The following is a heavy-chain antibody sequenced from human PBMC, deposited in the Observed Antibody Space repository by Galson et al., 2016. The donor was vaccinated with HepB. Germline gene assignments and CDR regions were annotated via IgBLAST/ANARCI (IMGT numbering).Heavy chain of an antibody. Sequence: SVKVSCKASGYKFTTYGISWVRQAPGQGLEWIGWINPYSGDTHYAKNLQGRVTLTTDTSTSTAYMEVRGLRFDDTAVFYCARDTYRGVLDYGDAFDYWGQGTLVTISS. CDR1: GYKFTTYG. V-gene: IGHV1-18*01. CDR2: INPYSGDT. CDR3: ARDTYRGVLDYGDAFDY. D-gene: IGHD4-17*01. J-gene: IGHJ4*02.